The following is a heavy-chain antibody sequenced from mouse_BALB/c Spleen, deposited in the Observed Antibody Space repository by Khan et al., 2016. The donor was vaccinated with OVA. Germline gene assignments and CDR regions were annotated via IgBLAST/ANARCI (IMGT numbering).Heavy chain of an antibody. D-gene: IGHD2-14*01. Sequence: QIQLVQSGPELKQPGETVKISCKASGYTFTDYSMHWVKQAPGKGLKWMGWINTETGEPTYADDFKGRFAFSLETSASTAYLQINNLKNEETATYFCARDRYDYFDYWGQGTTLTVSS. CDR2: INTETGEP. CDR3: ARDRYDYFDY. J-gene: IGHJ2*01. CDR1: GYTFTDYS. V-gene: IGHV9-2-1*01.